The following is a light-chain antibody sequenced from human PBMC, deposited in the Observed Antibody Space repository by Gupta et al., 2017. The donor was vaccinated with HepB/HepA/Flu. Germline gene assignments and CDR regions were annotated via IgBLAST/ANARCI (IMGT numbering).Light chain of an antibody. V-gene: IGKV2-30*01. CDR1: QRRVDSDGNTY. CDR2: QVS. CDR3: GQGTDWPPFT. Sequence: VVMTQSPLSLPVTLGQPASISCRSSQRRVDSDGNTYLIWFQQRPGQAPRRLIYQVSHRDAGVPARICGSGCGSNFTLKISRGEAEDVVVYYCGQGTDWPPFTFGPGTKVDI. J-gene: IGKJ3*01.